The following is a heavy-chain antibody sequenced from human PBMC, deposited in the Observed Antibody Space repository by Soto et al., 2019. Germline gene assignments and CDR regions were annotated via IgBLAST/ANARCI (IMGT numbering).Heavy chain of an antibody. CDR2: IQMDGSTT. V-gene: IGHV3-74*01. CDR3: VRRARGYYYFDY. D-gene: IGHD5-18*01. J-gene: IGHJ4*02. Sequence: EVQLVESGGGLVQPGGSLRLSCAASGFTFSSYWMHWVRQAPGKGLVWGSRIQMDGSTTNYADFVKGRSTISRDNAENTVFLQMNGLRADDTAVYYCVRRARGYYYFDYWGQGALVTASS. CDR1: GFTFSSYW.